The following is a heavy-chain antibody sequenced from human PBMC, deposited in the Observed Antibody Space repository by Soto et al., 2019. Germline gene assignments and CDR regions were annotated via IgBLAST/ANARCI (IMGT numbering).Heavy chain of an antibody. CDR2: IYSGVST. CDR3: ARGWWAHFDY. V-gene: IGHV3-66*01. CDR1: GFTVSSNY. D-gene: IGHD2-15*01. J-gene: IGHJ4*02. Sequence: EVQLVESGGGLVQPGGSLRLSCAASGFTVSSNYMNWVRQAPGKGLEWVSVIYSGVSTYYADSVKCRFTISRDNSKNTLYLQMNTLRAEDTAVYYCARGWWAHFDYWGQGTLVTVSS.